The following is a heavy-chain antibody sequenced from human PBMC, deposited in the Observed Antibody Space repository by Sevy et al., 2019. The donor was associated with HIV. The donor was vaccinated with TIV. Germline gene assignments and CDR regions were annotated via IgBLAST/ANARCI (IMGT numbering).Heavy chain of an antibody. CDR1: GFTFSSYG. CDR3: AKDREYQLLSYNYYYYGMDV. J-gene: IGHJ6*02. Sequence: GGSLRLSCAASGFTFSSYGMHWVRQAPGKGLEWVAFIRYDGSNKYYADSVKDRFTISRDNSKNTLYLQMNSLRAEDRAVYYCAKDREYQLLSYNYYYYGMDVWGQGTTVTVSS. V-gene: IGHV3-30*02. D-gene: IGHD2-2*01. CDR2: IRYDGSNK.